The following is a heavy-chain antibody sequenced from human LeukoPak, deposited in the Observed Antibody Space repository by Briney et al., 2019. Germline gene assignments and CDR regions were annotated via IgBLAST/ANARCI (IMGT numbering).Heavy chain of an antibody. CDR1: GFTVSNAW. V-gene: IGHV3-15*01. CDR2: IKSKRDGGTT. J-gene: IGHJ4*02. CDR3: TYYYASGRRFDS. D-gene: IGHD3-10*01. Sequence: GGSLRLSCAASGFTVSNAWMRWVRQAPGKGLEWVGRIKSKRDGGTTDYAPPVKGRFTFSRDDSENTLYLQMNSLKTEDTAVYYCTYYYASGRRFDSWGQGILVTVSS.